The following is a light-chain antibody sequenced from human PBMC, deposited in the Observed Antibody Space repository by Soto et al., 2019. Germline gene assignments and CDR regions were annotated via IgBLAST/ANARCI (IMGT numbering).Light chain of an antibody. CDR2: GAS. Sequence: EIMLTQSPATLSLSTGERATLSCRASQSVSSSYLAWYQQKPGQAPRLLIYGASSRATGIPDRFSGSGSGTEFTLTISSLQSEDFAIYYCQQYNNWPLTFGGGTKVAIK. CDR1: QSVSSSY. V-gene: IGKV3D-15*01. CDR3: QQYNNWPLT. J-gene: IGKJ4*01.